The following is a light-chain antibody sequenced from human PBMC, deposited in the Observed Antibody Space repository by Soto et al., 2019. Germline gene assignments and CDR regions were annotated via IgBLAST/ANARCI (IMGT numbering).Light chain of an antibody. CDR3: QQFDNLPLT. J-gene: IGKJ4*01. Sequence: DIQMTQSPSSLSASVGDRVTITCQASQDISNYLNWYQQKPEKAPKILIYAASVLEAGVPSRFSGGRSGTHITLTITSLQAEEVETYYCQQFDNLPLTFGGGTKVEIK. CDR1: QDISNY. CDR2: AAS. V-gene: IGKV1-33*01.